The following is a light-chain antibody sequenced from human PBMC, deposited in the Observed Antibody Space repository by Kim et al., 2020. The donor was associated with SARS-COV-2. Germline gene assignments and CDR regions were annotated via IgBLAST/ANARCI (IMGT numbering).Light chain of an antibody. CDR2: KDS. CDR1: ALPKQY. J-gene: IGLJ2*01. V-gene: IGLV3-25*03. Sequence: SYELTQPPSVSVSPGQTARITCSGDALPKQYAYWYQQKPGQAPVRVIYKDSERPSGIPERFSGSSSGTTVTLTISGVQAEDEADYYCQSADSSGTYEFGG. CDR3: QSADSSGTYE.